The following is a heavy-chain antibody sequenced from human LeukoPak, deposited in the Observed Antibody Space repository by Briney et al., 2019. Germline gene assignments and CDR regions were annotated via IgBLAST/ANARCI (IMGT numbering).Heavy chain of an antibody. J-gene: IGHJ3*02. V-gene: IGHV1-46*01. CDR3: ARISDGDPEGAFDI. D-gene: IGHD4-17*01. CDR2: INPSGGST. CDR1: GYTFTSYY. Sequence: ASVKVSCKASGYTFTSYYIHWVRQAPGQGLEWMGIINPSGGSTSYALKFQGRVTMTRDASTSTLYMELSSLRSEDTAVYYCARISDGDPEGAFDIWGQGTMVTLSS.